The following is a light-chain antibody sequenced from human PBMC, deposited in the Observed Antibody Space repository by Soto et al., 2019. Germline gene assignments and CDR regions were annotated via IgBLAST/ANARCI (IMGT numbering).Light chain of an antibody. CDR1: QSNDRW. V-gene: IGKV1-5*03. Sequence: DIQMTQSPSTLSTSVGDGVTITCRASQSNDRWLAWYQQKPRKAPKLLLYKPSPLESGVTSTCTGGGIGAEFTPTINSPQPDDVATNCCQQYSNYPYIFSQGTKVDI. J-gene: IGKJ2*01. CDR3: QQYSNYPYI. CDR2: KPS.